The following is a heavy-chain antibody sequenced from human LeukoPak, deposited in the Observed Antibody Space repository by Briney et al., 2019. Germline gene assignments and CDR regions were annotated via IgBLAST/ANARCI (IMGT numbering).Heavy chain of an antibody. CDR3: AKDLDSSGYYPVYYFDY. CDR2: IRYDGSNK. V-gene: IGHV3-30*02. J-gene: IGHJ4*02. Sequence: GGSLRLSCAASGFTFSCYGMQWVRQAPGKGLEWVAFIRYDGSNKYYADSVKGRFTISKDNSKNTLYLQMNSLRAEDTAVYYCAKDLDSSGYYPVYYFDYWGQGTLVTVSS. D-gene: IGHD3-22*01. CDR1: GFTFSCYG.